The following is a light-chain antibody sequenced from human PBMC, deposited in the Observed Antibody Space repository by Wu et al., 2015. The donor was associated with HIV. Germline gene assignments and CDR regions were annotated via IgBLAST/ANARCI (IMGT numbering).Light chain of an antibody. CDR2: DAA. CDR3: QQYASSPWT. Sequence: EIVLTQSPGNVSVSAGTRITLSCRASESVRSESVAWYQEKSGQSPTLLIFDAASRPSGVPDRFRGSVSGTNSLFVLTINRLETEDYLHFYYCQQYASSPWTFGQGTKLE. V-gene: IGKV3-20*01. CDR1: ESVRSES. J-gene: IGKJ1*01.